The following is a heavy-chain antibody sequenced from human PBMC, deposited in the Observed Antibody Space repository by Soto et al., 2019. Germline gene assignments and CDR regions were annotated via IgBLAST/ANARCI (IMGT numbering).Heavy chain of an antibody. CDR2: IYYSGNA. D-gene: IGHD6-13*01. CDR1: GGSISRGDYY. CDR3: ARDVSSKWHYFDY. V-gene: IGHV4-31*03. Sequence: QVQLQESGPRLVKPSQTLSLTCIVSGGSISRGDYYWSWIRQHLGKGLEWIGYIYYSGNAYYNPSLKSRVTMSVDTSKNQFSLKLSSVTAADTAIYYCARDVSSKWHYFDYWGQGTLVTVSS. J-gene: IGHJ4*02.